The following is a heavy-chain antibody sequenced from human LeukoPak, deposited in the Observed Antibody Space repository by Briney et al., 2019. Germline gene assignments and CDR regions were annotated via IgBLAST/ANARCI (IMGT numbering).Heavy chain of an antibody. D-gene: IGHD2-8*01. J-gene: IGHJ3*02. V-gene: IGHV3-11*06. CDR1: GLTFSDNY. CDR2: ISSSNSYT. Sequence: PGGSLRLSCAASGLTFSDNYMSWVRQAPGKGLEWVSFISSSNSYTNYADSVKGRFTISRDNAENSLYLQMNSLRAEDTAVYYCAKKMLANDAFDIWGQGTMVTVSS. CDR3: AKKMLANDAFDI.